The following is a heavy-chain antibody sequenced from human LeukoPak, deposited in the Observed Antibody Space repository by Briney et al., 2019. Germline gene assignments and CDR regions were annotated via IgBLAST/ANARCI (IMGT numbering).Heavy chain of an antibody. J-gene: IGHJ4*02. D-gene: IGHD3-22*01. CDR2: IYPSGDS. CDR3: ARGYDRNGYQSRGFDY. CDR1: GGSISSGRCS. Sequence: SQTLSLTCTVSGGSISSGRCSWSWIRQTAGKGLEWIGRIYPSGDSQYSPSFRSRATISLDTRNQFSLKLSSVTAADTAVYFCARGYDRNGYQSRGFDYWGQGALVNVSS. V-gene: IGHV4-61*02.